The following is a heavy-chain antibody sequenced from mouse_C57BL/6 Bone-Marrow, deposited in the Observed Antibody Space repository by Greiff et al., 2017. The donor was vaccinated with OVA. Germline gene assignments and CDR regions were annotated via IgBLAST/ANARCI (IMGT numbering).Heavy chain of an antibody. J-gene: IGHJ3*01. Sequence: QVHVKQSGAELARPGASVKMSCKASGYTFTSYTMHWVKQRPGQGLEWIGYINPSSGYTKYNQKFKDKATLTADKSSSTAYMQLSSLTSEDSAVYYCARSGGSTFAYWGQGTLVTVSA. D-gene: IGHD1-1*01. CDR3: ARSGGSTFAY. CDR1: GYTFTSYT. V-gene: IGHV1-4*01. CDR2: INPSSGYT.